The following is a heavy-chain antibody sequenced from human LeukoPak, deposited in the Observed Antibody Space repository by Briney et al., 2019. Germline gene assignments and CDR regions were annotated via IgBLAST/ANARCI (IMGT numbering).Heavy chain of an antibody. V-gene: IGHV3-53*01. D-gene: IGHD3-22*01. CDR1: GFTVSSNY. Sequence: GGSLRLSCAASGFTVSSNYMSWVRQAPGKGLEWVSVIYSGGSTYYAVSVKGRFTISRDNSKNTLYLQMNSLRAEDTAVYYCARKGNYYDSSGLDYWGQGTLVTVSS. J-gene: IGHJ4*02. CDR3: ARKGNYYDSSGLDY. CDR2: IYSGGST.